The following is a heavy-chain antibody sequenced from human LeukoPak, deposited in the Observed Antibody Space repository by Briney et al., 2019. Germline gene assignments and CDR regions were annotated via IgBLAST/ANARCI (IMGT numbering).Heavy chain of an antibody. V-gene: IGHV1-18*01. J-gene: IGHJ5*02. Sequence: ASVKVSCKASGYTFTSYGISWVRQAPGQGLEWMGWISAYNGNTNYAQKLQGRVTMTTDTSTSTAYMELRSLRSDDTAVYYCARVPIRQQLVLGWFDPWGQGTLVTVSS. CDR3: ARVPIRQQLVLGWFDP. D-gene: IGHD6-13*01. CDR1: GYTFTSYG. CDR2: ISAYNGNT.